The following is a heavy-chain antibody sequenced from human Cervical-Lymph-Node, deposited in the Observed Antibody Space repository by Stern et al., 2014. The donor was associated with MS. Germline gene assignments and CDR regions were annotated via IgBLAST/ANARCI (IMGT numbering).Heavy chain of an antibody. J-gene: IGHJ6*02. CDR3: ARGGYCSSTSCYATYFYYYYGMDV. D-gene: IGHD2-2*01. CDR1: GYTFTSYG. Sequence: QVQLVESGAEVKKPGASVKVSCKASGYTFTSYGISWVRQAPGQGLEWMGWISAYHGNTNYAQKLQGRVTMTTDTSTSTAYMELRSLRSDDTAVYYCARGGYCSSTSCYATYFYYYYGMDVWGQGTTVTVSS. V-gene: IGHV1-18*04. CDR2: ISAYHGNT.